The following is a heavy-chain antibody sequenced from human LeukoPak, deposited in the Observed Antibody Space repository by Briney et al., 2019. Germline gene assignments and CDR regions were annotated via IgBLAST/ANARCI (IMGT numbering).Heavy chain of an antibody. CDR2: IYYSGST. Sequence: SETLSLTCTVSGGSISSSSYYWGWIRQPPGKGLEWIGSIYYSGSTYYNPSLKSRVTISVDTSKNQFSLKLSSVTAADTAVYYCAREGRNWNYIHYYMDVWGKGTTLTVSS. J-gene: IGHJ6*03. D-gene: IGHD1-7*01. V-gene: IGHV4-39*07. CDR1: GGSISSSSYY. CDR3: AREGRNWNYIHYYMDV.